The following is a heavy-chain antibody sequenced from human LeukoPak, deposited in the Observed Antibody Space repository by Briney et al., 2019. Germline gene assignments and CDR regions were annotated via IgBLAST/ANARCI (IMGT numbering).Heavy chain of an antibody. J-gene: IGHJ4*02. V-gene: IGHV1-2*02. CDR3: ARVVPGENYFDY. Sequence: ASVKVSCKASGYTFTGYYMHWVRQAPGQGLEWMGWINPNSGGTNYAQKFQGRVTMTRDTSISTAYMELSRLRSDDTAVYCCARVVPGENYFDYWGQGTLVTVSS. D-gene: IGHD3-16*01. CDR1: GYTFTGYY. CDR2: INPNSGGT.